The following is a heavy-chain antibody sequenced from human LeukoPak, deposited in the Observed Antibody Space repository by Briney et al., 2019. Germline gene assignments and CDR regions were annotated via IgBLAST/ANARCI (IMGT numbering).Heavy chain of an antibody. Sequence: GGSLRLSCAASGFTFTSYAMNWVRQAPGKGLEWVSTISGSGSSTYYVDSVKGRFTISRDDAKNTVDLQMNSLRGEDTAVYYCVRGRGSYGWFDPWGQGTLVTVSS. J-gene: IGHJ5*02. CDR1: GFTFTSYA. CDR3: VRGRGSYGWFDP. D-gene: IGHD3-10*01. V-gene: IGHV3-23*01. CDR2: ISGSGSST.